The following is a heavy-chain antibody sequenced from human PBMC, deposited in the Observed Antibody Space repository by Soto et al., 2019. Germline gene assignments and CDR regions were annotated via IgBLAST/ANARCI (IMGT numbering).Heavy chain of an antibody. J-gene: IGHJ4*02. V-gene: IGHV3-30*18. D-gene: IGHD3-22*01. CDR1: GFTFSSYG. Sequence: QVQLVESGGVVVQPGRSLRLSCAASGFTFSSYGMHWFLQAPGKVLEWVAVIAYDGSNKYYAYSVKGRFTISRDNSKNKLYLQMNSLRAEDTAVYYCAKADYYDSSGLDYWGQGNLVTVSS. CDR2: IAYDGSNK. CDR3: AKADYYDSSGLDY.